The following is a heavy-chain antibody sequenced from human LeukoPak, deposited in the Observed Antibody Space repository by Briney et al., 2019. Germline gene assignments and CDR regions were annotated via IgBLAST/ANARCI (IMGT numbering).Heavy chain of an antibody. D-gene: IGHD6-13*01. CDR3: ARAAAGPFDY. V-gene: IGHV4-59*01. Sequence: PSETLSLTCTVSGGSISSYYWSWIRQPPRKGLEWIGYIYYSGSTNYNPSLKSRVTISVDTSKNQFSLKLSSVTAADTAVYYCARAAAGPFDYWGQGTLVTVSS. J-gene: IGHJ4*02. CDR2: IYYSGST. CDR1: GGSISSYY.